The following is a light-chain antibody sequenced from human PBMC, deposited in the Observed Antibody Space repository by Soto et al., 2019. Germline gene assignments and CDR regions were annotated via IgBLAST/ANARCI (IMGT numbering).Light chain of an antibody. J-gene: IGLJ2*01. CDR1: SSNIGAGYD. V-gene: IGLV1-40*01. CDR3: QSYDSSLSVV. CDR2: GNS. Sequence: QAVVTQPPSVSGAPGQRVTISCTGSSSNIGAGYDVHWYQQLPGTAPKLLIYGNSKRPSGVPDRFSGSKSGTSASLAITGLQAEDEADYYCQSYDSSLSVVFGGGTKLTV.